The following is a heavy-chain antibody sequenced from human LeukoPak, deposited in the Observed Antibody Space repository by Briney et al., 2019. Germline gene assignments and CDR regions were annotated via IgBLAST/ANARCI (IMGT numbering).Heavy chain of an antibody. CDR1: GFTFSSYW. Sequence: GGSLRLSCAASGFTFSSYWMHWVRQAPGKGLVWVSRINSDASTTSYADSVKGRFTISRDNAKNSLYLQMNSLRAEDTAVYYCARERWSLYSNDYYYYGLDVWGQGTTVTVSS. J-gene: IGHJ6*02. D-gene: IGHD3-3*01. CDR3: ARERWSLYSNDYYYYGLDV. V-gene: IGHV3-74*01. CDR2: INSDASTT.